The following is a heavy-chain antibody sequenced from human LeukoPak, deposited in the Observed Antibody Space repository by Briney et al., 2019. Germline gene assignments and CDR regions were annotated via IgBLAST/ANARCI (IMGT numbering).Heavy chain of an antibody. CDR3: ARVDGSYWGSDY. V-gene: IGHV3-53*01. CDR1: GFTVSSNY. J-gene: IGHJ4*02. Sequence: PGGSLRLSCAASGFTVSSNYMSWVRQAPGKGLEWVSVIYSGGSTYYADSVKGRFTISRDNSKNTLYLQMNSLRAEDTAVYYRARVDGSYWGSDYWGQGTLVTVSS. D-gene: IGHD1-26*01. CDR2: IYSGGST.